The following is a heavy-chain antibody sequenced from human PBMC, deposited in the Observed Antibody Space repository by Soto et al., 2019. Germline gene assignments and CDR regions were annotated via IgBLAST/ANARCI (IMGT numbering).Heavy chain of an antibody. Sequence: SVKVSCKASGGTFSSYAISWVRQAPGQGLEWMGGIIPIFGTANYAQKFQGRVTITADESTSTAYMELSSLRSEDTAVYYCATQDIVVVVAAEHAFDSWGQGTRVTVAS. V-gene: IGHV1-69*13. CDR2: IIPIFGTA. D-gene: IGHD2-15*01. J-gene: IGHJ3*02. CDR3: ATQDIVVVVAAEHAFDS. CDR1: GGTFSSYA.